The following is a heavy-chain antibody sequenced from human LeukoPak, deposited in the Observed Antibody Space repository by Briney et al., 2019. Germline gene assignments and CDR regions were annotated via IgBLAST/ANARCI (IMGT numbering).Heavy chain of an antibody. Sequence: LRLSCAASGFTFDDYAMHWIRQPPGKGLEWIGYIYHSGSTYYNPSLKSRVTISVDRSKNQFSLKLSSVTAADTAVYYCARDLVGGYDAWGQGTLVTVSS. D-gene: IGHD5-12*01. CDR3: ARDLVGGYDA. J-gene: IGHJ5*02. CDR1: GFTFDDYA. CDR2: IYHSGST. V-gene: IGHV4-30-2*01.